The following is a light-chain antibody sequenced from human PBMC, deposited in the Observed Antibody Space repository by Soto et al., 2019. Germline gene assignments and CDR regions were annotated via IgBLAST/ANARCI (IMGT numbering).Light chain of an antibody. CDR3: QQSYSTPPT. V-gene: IGKV1-39*01. CDR2: TSS. Sequence: DIQMNQSPSSLSASVGDRVTITCRASQGIRNDLGWYQQKPGKAPTLLMFTSSNLQSGVPSRFSGSGSGTDFILTISSLQPEDFATYYCQQSYSTPPTFGQGTKVDIK. CDR1: QGIRND. J-gene: IGKJ1*01.